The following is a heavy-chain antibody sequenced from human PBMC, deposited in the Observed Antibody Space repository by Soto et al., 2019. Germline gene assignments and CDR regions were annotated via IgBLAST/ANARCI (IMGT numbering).Heavy chain of an antibody. Sequence: GGSLRLSCAASGFTFSSYGMHWVRQAPGKGLEWVAVISYDGSNKYYADSVKGRFTISRDNSKNTLYLQMNSLRAEDTAVYYCAKDTGSGWYFTYFDYWGQGTLVTVSS. CDR1: GFTFSSYG. J-gene: IGHJ4*02. D-gene: IGHD6-19*01. CDR2: ISYDGSNK. V-gene: IGHV3-30*18. CDR3: AKDTGSGWYFTYFDY.